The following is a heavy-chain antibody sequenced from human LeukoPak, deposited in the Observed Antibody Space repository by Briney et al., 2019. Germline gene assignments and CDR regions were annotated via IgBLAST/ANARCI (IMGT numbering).Heavy chain of an antibody. Sequence: SETLSLTCTVSGGSISSSSYFWGWIRQPPGKGLEWVGSIDYGGSTYYNPCLKSRVTISVDTSKHKFSLKLRSATAADTAGYYCARHRGQQPFDYWGQGTLATVSS. CDR2: IDYGGST. CDR1: GGSISSSSYF. CDR3: ARHRGQQPFDY. J-gene: IGHJ4*02. V-gene: IGHV4-39*01. D-gene: IGHD6-13*01.